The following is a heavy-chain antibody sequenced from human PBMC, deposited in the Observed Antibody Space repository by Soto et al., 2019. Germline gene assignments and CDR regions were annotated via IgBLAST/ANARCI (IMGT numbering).Heavy chain of an antibody. CDR1: GFTFNSYA. V-gene: IGHV3-23*01. CDR2: ISGSSRTI. J-gene: IGHJ1*01. Sequence: GGSLRLSCAASGFTFNSYAMNWVRQAPGKGLEWVSSISGSSRTILHADSAKGRFTISKDISKNSLSLQLDNLGVEDTAVYFCVKDDGGYPSTAPHWGQGTLVTVSS. CDR3: VKDDGGYPSTAPH. D-gene: IGHD3-22*01.